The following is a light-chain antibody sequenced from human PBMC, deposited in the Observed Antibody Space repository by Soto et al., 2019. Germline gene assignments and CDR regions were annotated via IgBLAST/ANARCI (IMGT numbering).Light chain of an antibody. V-gene: IGLV1-44*01. CDR3: ASWDNSLNGIYV. J-gene: IGLJ1*01. CDR2: GDN. CDR1: SSNIGSHP. Sequence: QSVLTQPPSASGTPGQRVTISRSGSSSNIGSHPVNWYQQLPGTAPKLLLYGDNQRPSGVPDRFSASKSGASASLAISGLQSEDEATYYCASWDNSLNGIYVFGAGNKVTVL.